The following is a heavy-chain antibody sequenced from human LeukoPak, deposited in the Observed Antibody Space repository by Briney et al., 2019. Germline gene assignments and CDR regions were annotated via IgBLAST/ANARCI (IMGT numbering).Heavy chain of an antibody. J-gene: IGHJ4*02. CDR3: ARDRYSSGWYATFDY. CDR1: DGSFSGYY. Sequence: SETLSLTCAVYDGSFSGYYWSWIRQPPGKGLEWIGEINHSGSTNYNPSLKSRVTISVDTSKNQFSLKLSSVTAADTAVYYCARDRYSSGWYATFDYWGQGTLVTVSS. CDR2: INHSGST. V-gene: IGHV4-34*01. D-gene: IGHD6-19*01.